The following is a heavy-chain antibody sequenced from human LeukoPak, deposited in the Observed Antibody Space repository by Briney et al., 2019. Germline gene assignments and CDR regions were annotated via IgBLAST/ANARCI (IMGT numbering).Heavy chain of an antibody. Sequence: ASVKVSCKASGYTFTGYYMHWVRQAPGKGLEWMGGFDPEDGETIYAQKFQGRVTMTEDTSTDTAYMELSSLRSEDTTVYYCATPLDSGYDLYAFDYWGQGTLVTVSS. J-gene: IGHJ4*02. V-gene: IGHV1-24*01. CDR3: ATPLDSGYDLYAFDY. CDR1: GYTFTGYY. CDR2: FDPEDGET. D-gene: IGHD5-12*01.